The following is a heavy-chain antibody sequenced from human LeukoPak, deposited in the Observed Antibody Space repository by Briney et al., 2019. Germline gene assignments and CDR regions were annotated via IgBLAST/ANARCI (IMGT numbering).Heavy chain of an antibody. CDR3: AREEYAAGSSTSCYSHYYYYMDV. V-gene: IGHV3-53*01. J-gene: IGHJ6*03. Sequence: GGSLRLSCAASGFTVSSNYMSWVRQAPGKGLEWISVIYSGGSTYYADSVKGRFTISRDNSKNTLYLQMNSLRAEDTAVYYCAREEYAAGSSTSCYSHYYYYMDVWGKGTTVTVSS. D-gene: IGHD2-2*01. CDR1: GFTVSSNY. CDR2: IYSGGST.